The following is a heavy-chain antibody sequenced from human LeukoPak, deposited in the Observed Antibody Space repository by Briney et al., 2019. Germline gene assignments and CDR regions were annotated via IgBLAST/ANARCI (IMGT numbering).Heavy chain of an antibody. V-gene: IGHV3-21*01. Sequence: PGGSLRLSCAASRFTFSNAWMSWVRQAPGKGLEWVSSISSSSSYIYYADSVKGRFTISRDNAKNSLYLQMNSLRAEDTAVYYCAGDRGFGELFYYYGMDVWGQGTTVTVSS. CDR1: RFTFSNAW. D-gene: IGHD3-10*01. CDR3: AGDRGFGELFYYYGMDV. CDR2: ISSSSSYI. J-gene: IGHJ6*02.